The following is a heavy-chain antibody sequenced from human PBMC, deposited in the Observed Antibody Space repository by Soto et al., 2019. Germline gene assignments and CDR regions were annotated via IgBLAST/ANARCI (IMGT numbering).Heavy chain of an antibody. CDR2: ISGSGGST. V-gene: IGHV3-23*01. Sequence: EVQLLESGGGLVQPGGSLRLSCAASGFTFSSYAMSWVRQAPGKGLEWVSAISGSGGSTYYADSVKGRFTISRDNSKNPLYLQMNSLRAEDTAVYYCAKVYRYSSSWYPFDYWGQGTLVTVSS. CDR3: AKVYRYSSSWYPFDY. CDR1: GFTFSSYA. D-gene: IGHD6-13*01. J-gene: IGHJ4*02.